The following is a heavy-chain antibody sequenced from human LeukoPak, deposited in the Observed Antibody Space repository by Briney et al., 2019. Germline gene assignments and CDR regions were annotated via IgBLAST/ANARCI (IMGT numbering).Heavy chain of an antibody. J-gene: IGHJ4*02. V-gene: IGHV3-30*02. D-gene: IGHD2-8*01. CDR3: AKEIGYCTNGVCSTGYFDY. CDR2: IRYDGSNK. Sequence: GGSLRLSCAASGFTFSSYGMHWVRQAPGKGLEGVAFIRYDGSNKYYADSVKGRFAISRDNSKNTLYLQMNSLRAEDTAVYYCAKEIGYCTNGVCSTGYFDYWGQGTLVTVSS. CDR1: GFTFSSYG.